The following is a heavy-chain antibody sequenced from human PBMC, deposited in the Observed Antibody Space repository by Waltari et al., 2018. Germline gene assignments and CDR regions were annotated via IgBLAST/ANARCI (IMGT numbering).Heavy chain of an antibody. D-gene: IGHD3-10*01. Sequence: EVQLVQSGAEVKKHGESLRTSSKGSGCSFTDYWIGWVRQMPGRGLEWMGIIYPGDSDTIYSPSFQGQVTISADKSISTAYLQWSSLKASDTAMYYCARGGSGSSYPFDDWGQGTLVTVSS. CDR3: ARGGSGSSYPFDD. CDR2: IYPGDSDT. J-gene: IGHJ4*02. CDR1: GCSFTDYW. V-gene: IGHV5-51*01.